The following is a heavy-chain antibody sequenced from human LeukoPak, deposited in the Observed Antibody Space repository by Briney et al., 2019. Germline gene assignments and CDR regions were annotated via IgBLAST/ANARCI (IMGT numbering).Heavy chain of an antibody. J-gene: IGHJ6*02. CDR3: AREKTYSSSSVYYHYGMDV. CDR1: GFTVSTNY. CDR2: SYRGGSP. Sequence: GGTLRLSCAASGFTVSTNYMSWVRKAPGKGVEWVSISYRGGSPYYVDSVKGRFTISRDNSNNTLYLQMNSLRAEDTAVYYCAREKTYSSSSVYYHYGMDVWGQGTTVTVSS. V-gene: IGHV3-53*01. D-gene: IGHD6-6*01.